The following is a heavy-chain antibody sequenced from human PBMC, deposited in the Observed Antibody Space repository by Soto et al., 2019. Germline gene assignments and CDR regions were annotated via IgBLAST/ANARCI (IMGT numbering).Heavy chain of an antibody. D-gene: IGHD6-13*01. CDR3: ARGSIAAAGTPFDY. CDR2: IYYSGST. Sequence: SETLSLTCTVSGGSISSGGYYWSWIRQHPGKGLEWIGYIYYSGSTYYNPSLKSRVTISVDTSKNQFSLKLSSVTAADTAVYYCARGSIAAAGTPFDYWGQGTLVTVSS. V-gene: IGHV4-31*03. J-gene: IGHJ4*02. CDR1: GGSISSGGYY.